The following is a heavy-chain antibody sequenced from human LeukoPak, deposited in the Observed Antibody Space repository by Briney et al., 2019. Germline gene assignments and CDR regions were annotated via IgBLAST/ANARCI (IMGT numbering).Heavy chain of an antibody. CDR1: GGSSSGYY. CDR3: ARAKAARNIYYYYYFMDV. Sequence: SETLSLTCAVYGGSSSGYYWSWIRQPPGKGLEWIGEINHSGSTNYNPSLKSRVTISVDTSKNQFSLKLSSVTAADTAVYYCARAKAARNIYYYYYFMDVWGKGTTVTVSS. CDR2: INHSGST. D-gene: IGHD6-6*01. J-gene: IGHJ6*03. V-gene: IGHV4-34*01.